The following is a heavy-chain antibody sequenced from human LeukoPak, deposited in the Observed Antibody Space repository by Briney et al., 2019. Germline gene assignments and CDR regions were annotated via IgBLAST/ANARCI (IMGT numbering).Heavy chain of an antibody. CDR3: ARGQFRYYYGSGRRTRVGWFDP. J-gene: IGHJ5*02. V-gene: IGHV1-8*01. D-gene: IGHD3-10*01. Sequence: ASVKVSCKASGYTFTSYDINWVRQATGQGLEWMGWMNPSSGNTGYAQKFQGRVTMTRNTSISTAYMELSSLRSEDTAVYYCARGQFRYYYGSGRRTRVGWFDPWGQGTLVTVSS. CDR1: GYTFTSYD. CDR2: MNPSSGNT.